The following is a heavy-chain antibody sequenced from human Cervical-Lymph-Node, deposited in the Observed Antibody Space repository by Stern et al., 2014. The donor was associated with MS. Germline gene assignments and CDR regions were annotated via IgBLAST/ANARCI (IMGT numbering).Heavy chain of an antibody. CDR1: GFTFSSYA. Sequence: VQLVESGGGVVQPGRSLRLSCAASGFTFSSYAMHWVRQAPGKGLEWVAVISYDGSNKYYADSVKGRFTISRDNSKNTLYLQMNSLRAEDTAVYYCARRAYWGQGTLVTVSS. J-gene: IGHJ4*02. CDR2: ISYDGSNK. CDR3: ARRAY. V-gene: IGHV3-30-3*01.